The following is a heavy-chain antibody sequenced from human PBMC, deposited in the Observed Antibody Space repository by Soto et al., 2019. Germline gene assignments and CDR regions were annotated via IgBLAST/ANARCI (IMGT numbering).Heavy chain of an antibody. CDR3: AKVYDYVWGSYRPPFAMDV. Sequence: PGGPLRLSCAASGFTFSSYAMSWVRQAPGKGLEWVSAISGSGGSTYYADSVKGRFTISRDNSKNTLYLQMNSLRAEDTAVYYCAKVYDYVWGSYRPPFAMDVWGQGTTVTVSS. D-gene: IGHD3-16*02. J-gene: IGHJ6*02. CDR2: ISGSGGST. V-gene: IGHV3-23*01. CDR1: GFTFSSYA.